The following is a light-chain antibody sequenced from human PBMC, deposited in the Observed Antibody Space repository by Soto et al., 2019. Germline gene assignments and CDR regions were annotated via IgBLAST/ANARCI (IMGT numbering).Light chain of an antibody. Sequence: DIVMTQSPDSLSVSLGERATINCKSSQSVLSSSNNKNYLAWYQQKPGQPPKVVIYWASTRGSGVPDRFSGSGSGTDFTLTISSLQAEDVAVYYCPHYYSSPLTFGGGTKVEIK. CDR2: WAS. V-gene: IGKV4-1*01. CDR1: QSVLSSSNNKNY. CDR3: PHYYSSPLT. J-gene: IGKJ4*01.